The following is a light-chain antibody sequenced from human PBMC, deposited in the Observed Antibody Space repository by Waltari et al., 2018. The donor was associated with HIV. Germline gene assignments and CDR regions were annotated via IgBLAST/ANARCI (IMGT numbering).Light chain of an antibody. CDR1: QSVSSSY. CDR2: GAS. V-gene: IGKV3-20*01. Sequence: EIVLTQSPGTLSLSPGERATLSCRASQSVSSSYFSWYQQKPGQAPRLLIYGASSRATGIPDRFSGSGSGTDFTLTISRLEPEDFAVYYCQQYGGSPGFTFGPGTKVDIK. J-gene: IGKJ3*01. CDR3: QQYGGSPGFT.